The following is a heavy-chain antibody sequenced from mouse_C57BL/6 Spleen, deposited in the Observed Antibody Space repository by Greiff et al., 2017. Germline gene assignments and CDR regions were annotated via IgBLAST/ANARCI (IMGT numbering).Heavy chain of an antibody. V-gene: IGHV1-76*01. CDR3: ARYGYDGYYMGYAIDY. J-gene: IGHJ4*01. CDR1: GYTFTDYY. Sequence: VQLQQSGAELVRPGASVKLSCKASGYTFTDYYINWVKQRPGQGLEWIARIYPGSGNTYYNEKFKGKATLTAEKSSSTAYMQLSSLTSEDSAVYFCARYGYDGYYMGYAIDYWGQGTSVTVSS. D-gene: IGHD2-3*01. CDR2: IYPGSGNT.